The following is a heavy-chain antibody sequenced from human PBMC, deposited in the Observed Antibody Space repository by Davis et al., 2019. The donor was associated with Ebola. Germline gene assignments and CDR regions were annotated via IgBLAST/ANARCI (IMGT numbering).Heavy chain of an antibody. CDR3: ARQVQDGYDFWSGYYSDGWFDP. CDR1: GGSISSSSYY. Sequence: MPSETLSLTCTVSGGSISSSSYYWGWIRQPPGKGLEWIGSIYYSGSTSYNPSLKSRVTISLDTSVNQFSLRLSSVTAADTAVYYCARQVQDGYDFWSGYYSDGWFDPWGQGTLVTVSS. D-gene: IGHD3-3*01. V-gene: IGHV4-39*07. CDR2: IYYSGST. J-gene: IGHJ5*02.